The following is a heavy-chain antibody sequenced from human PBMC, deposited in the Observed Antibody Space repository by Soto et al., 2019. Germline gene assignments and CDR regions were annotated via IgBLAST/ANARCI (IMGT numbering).Heavy chain of an antibody. D-gene: IGHD6-13*01. Sequence: SETLSLTCTVSGGSISRSSYYWGWIRQPPGKGLEWIGSIYYTGTTYYNPSLKSRVTISLDRSKNQFSLKLNSVTAADTAVYYCARRAIASADPYNWFDPWGQGTLVTVSS. CDR3: ARRAIASADPYNWFDP. V-gene: IGHV4-39*07. CDR2: IYYTGTT. J-gene: IGHJ5*02. CDR1: GGSISRSSYY.